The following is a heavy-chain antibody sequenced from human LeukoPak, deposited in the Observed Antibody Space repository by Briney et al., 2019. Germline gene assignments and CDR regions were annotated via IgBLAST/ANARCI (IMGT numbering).Heavy chain of an antibody. CDR1: GFTFSSYS. CDR3: AKGSSYYYDSSGVRLDY. D-gene: IGHD3-22*01. J-gene: IGHJ4*02. V-gene: IGHV3-21*04. Sequence: GGSLRLSCAASGFTFSSYSMNWVRQAPGKGLEWVSSISSSSSYIYYADSVKGRFTISRDNAKNSLYLQMNSLRAEDTALYYCAKGSSYYYDSSGVRLDYWGQGTLVTVSS. CDR2: ISSSSSYI.